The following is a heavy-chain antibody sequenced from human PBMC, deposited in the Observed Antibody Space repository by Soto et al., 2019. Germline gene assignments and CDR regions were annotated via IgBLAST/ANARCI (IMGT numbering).Heavy chain of an antibody. D-gene: IGHD2-15*01. CDR2: ISSSGSTS. CDR3: ARESCTGGSCYGGSQPR. V-gene: IGHV3-11*01. J-gene: IGHJ4*02. Sequence: AGGSLSLSCAASGFIFSDYYMSWIRQAPGKGLEWVSYISSSGSTSYYADSVKGRFTISRDNAKNSLFLHMNSLKAEDTAIYYCARESCTGGSCYGGSQPRWGKGTLVTVSS. CDR1: GFIFSDYY.